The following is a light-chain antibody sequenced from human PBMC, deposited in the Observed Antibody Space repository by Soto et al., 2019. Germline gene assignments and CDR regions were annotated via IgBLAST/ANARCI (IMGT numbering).Light chain of an antibody. CDR3: QQYASAPFS. CDR1: QSVSSSF. CDR2: AAS. V-gene: IGKV3-20*01. J-gene: IGKJ3*01. Sequence: EIVMTQSPATLSVSPGERVTLSCRASQSVSSSFFAWYQHKPGQAPRLLIYAASTRATGIPDRFSGSASETDFTLTINRLEPEDSAVYYCQQYASAPFSLGPGTKVDIK.